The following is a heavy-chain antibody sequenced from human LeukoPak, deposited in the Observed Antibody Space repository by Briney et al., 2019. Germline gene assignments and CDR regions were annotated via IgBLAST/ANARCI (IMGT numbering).Heavy chain of an antibody. CDR1: GGAFSSYA. D-gene: IGHD6-13*01. V-gene: IGHV1-69*04. CDR2: IIPIFGIA. Sequence: ASVKVSCKASGGAFSSYAISWVRQAPGQGLEWMGRIIPIFGIANCAQKFQGRVTITADKFTSTAYMELSSLRSEDTAVYYCASEYSSSWYYYWGQGTLVTVSS. J-gene: IGHJ4*02. CDR3: ASEYSSSWYYY.